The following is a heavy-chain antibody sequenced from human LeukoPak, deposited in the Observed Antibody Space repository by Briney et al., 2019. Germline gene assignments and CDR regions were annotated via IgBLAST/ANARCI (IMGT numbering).Heavy chain of an antibody. Sequence: KASETLSLTCTVSGYPISSGYYWGWIRQPPGKGLEWIGYIYYSGSTNYNPSLKSRVTISVDTSKNQFSLKLSSVTAADTAVYYCARYNSRAVFDYWGQGTLVTVSS. CDR3: ARYNSRAVFDY. D-gene: IGHD1-1*01. CDR2: IYYSGST. CDR1: GYPISSGYY. V-gene: IGHV4-38-2*02. J-gene: IGHJ4*02.